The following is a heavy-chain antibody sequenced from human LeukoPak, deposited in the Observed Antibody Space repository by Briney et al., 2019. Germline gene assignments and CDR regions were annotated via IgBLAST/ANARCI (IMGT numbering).Heavy chain of an antibody. J-gene: IGHJ4*02. CDR1: GFTFSNYA. CDR2: ISYDGSNK. Sequence: GSLRLSCEASGFTFSNYALHWVRQTPGKGLEWVAVISYDGSNKYYADSVKGRFTISRDNSKNTLYLQMNSLRAEDTAVYYCARDKTFELGYCSGGSCYPDYWGQGTLVTVSS. D-gene: IGHD2-15*01. CDR3: ARDKTFELGYCSGGSCYPDY. V-gene: IGHV3-30*04.